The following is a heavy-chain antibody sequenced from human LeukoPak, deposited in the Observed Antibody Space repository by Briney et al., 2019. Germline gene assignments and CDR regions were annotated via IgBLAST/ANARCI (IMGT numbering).Heavy chain of an antibody. J-gene: IGHJ4*02. CDR3: ARDRPYCSGGSCSYYFDY. V-gene: IGHV4-59*01. CDR2: IYYSGST. CDR1: GGSISSYY. D-gene: IGHD2-15*01. Sequence: SETLSLTCTVSGGSISSYYWSWIRQPPGKRLEWIGYIYYSGSTNYNPSLKSRVTISVDTSKNQFSLKLSSVTAADTAVYYCARDRPYCSGGSCSYYFDYWGQGTLVTVSS.